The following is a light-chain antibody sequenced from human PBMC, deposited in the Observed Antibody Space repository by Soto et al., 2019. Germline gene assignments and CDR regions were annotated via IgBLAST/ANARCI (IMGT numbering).Light chain of an antibody. CDR1: QTISTY. V-gene: IGKV1-39*01. CDR3: QQCTNWPPYT. CDR2: DVS. Sequence: DIQMTQSPSSLSASVGDRVTISCRASQTISTYLHWYQHKPGRAPRLLISDVSTLQSGVPGRFRGSGSETEFTLTISSLQSEDFAVYYCQQCTNWPPYTFGQGTKLEIK. J-gene: IGKJ2*01.